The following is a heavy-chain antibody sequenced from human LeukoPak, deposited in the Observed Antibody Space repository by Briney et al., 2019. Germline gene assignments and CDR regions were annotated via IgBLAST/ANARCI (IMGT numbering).Heavy chain of an antibody. CDR1: GFTFSSYG. CDR2: IWYDGSNK. Sequence: GGSLRLSCAASGFTFSSYGMHWVRQAPGKGLEWVAVIWYDGSNKFYADSVKGRFTISRDNSKNTLYLQLTSLRAEDTAVYYCVRDGGELEADGFDIWGKGTMVAVSS. V-gene: IGHV3-33*01. CDR3: VRDGGELEADGFDI. J-gene: IGHJ3*02. D-gene: IGHD2-21*01.